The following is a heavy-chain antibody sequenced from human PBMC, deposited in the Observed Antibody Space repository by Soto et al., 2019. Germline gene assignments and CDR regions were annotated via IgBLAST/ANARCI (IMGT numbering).Heavy chain of an antibody. Sequence: GSGPTLVNPTLTLTLPSTFSGISLSTSGMCVSWIRQPQGKALEWLALIDWDDDKYYSTSLKTRLTISKDTSKNQVVLTMTNMDPVDTATYYCARILRFPDYYYGMDVWGQGTTVTVSS. CDR1: GISLSTSGMC. V-gene: IGHV2-70*01. D-gene: IGHD3-3*01. CDR3: ARILRFPDYYYGMDV. CDR2: IDWDDDK. J-gene: IGHJ6*02.